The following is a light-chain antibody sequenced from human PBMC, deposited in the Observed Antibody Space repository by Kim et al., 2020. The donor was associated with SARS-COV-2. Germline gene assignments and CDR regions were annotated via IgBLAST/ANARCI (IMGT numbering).Light chain of an antibody. V-gene: IGLV2-8*01. CDR1: SSDVGGYSY. Sequence: GPSVTISCTGTSSDVGGYSYVSWYQQHPGKAPKLMIYEVTKRPSGVPDRFSGSKSGNTASLPVSGLQAEDEADYYCSSKGGSNSLIFGGGTKLTVL. CDR2: EVT. CDR3: SSKGGSNSLI. J-gene: IGLJ2*01.